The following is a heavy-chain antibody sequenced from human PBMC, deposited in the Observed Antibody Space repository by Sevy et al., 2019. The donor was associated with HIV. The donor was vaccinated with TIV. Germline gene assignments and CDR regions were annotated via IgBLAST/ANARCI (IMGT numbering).Heavy chain of an antibody. Sequence: GGSLRLSCAASGLTFSSYWMSWVRQAPGKGLEWVANIKEDGSEQYYVDSVRGRFTVSRDNAKNSLYLQMNSLRAEYTSVYYCTKSYGTGSYVDYWGQGTLVTVSS. J-gene: IGHJ4*02. CDR2: IKEDGSEQ. CDR3: TKSYGTGSYVDY. V-gene: IGHV3-7*01. CDR1: GLTFSSYW. D-gene: IGHD1-7*01.